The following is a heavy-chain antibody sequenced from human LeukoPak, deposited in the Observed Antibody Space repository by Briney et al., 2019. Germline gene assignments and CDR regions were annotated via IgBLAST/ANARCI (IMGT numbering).Heavy chain of an antibody. J-gene: IGHJ4*02. CDR2: INPNSGGT. Sequence: GASVKVSCKASGYTFTGYYMHWVRQAPGQGLEWMGRINPNSGGTNYAQKFQGRVTMTRDTSISTAYMELSRLRSDDTAVYYCAREYSSGWYEYFDYWGQGTLVTVSS. D-gene: IGHD6-19*01. CDR1: GYTFTGYY. CDR3: AREYSSGWYEYFDY. V-gene: IGHV1-2*06.